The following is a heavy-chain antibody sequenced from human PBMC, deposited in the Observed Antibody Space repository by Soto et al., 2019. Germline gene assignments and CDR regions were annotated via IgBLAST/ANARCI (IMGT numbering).Heavy chain of an antibody. CDR2: IYYSGST. Sequence: SETLSLTCTVSGGSISSSSYYWGWIRQPPGKGLEWIGSIYYSGSTYYNPSLKSRVTISVDTSRNQFSLKLSSVTAADTAVYYCARLTFLEWLLNWFDPWGQGTLVT. V-gene: IGHV4-39*01. D-gene: IGHD3-3*02. J-gene: IGHJ5*02. CDR3: ARLTFLEWLLNWFDP. CDR1: GGSISSSSYY.